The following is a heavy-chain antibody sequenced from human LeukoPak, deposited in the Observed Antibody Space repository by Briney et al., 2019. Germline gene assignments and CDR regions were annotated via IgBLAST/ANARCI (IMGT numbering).Heavy chain of an antibody. CDR3: AKAGGIVATTSIDY. D-gene: IGHD5-12*01. V-gene: IGHV3-30*18. Sequence: PGGSLRLSCAVSGFTFSSYGMHWVRQAPGKGLEWVAVISYDGSNKYYADSVKGRFTISRDNSKNTLYLQMNSLRAEDTAVYYCAKAGGIVATTSIDYWGQGTLVTVSS. CDR1: GFTFSSYG. CDR2: ISYDGSNK. J-gene: IGHJ4*02.